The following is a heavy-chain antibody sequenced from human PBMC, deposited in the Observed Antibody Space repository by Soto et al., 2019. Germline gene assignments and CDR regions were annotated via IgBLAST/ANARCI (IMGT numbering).Heavy chain of an antibody. CDR2: ISYDGSNK. V-gene: IGHV3-30*18. CDR3: AKETLLYPGN. Sequence: QVQLVESGGGVVQPGRSLRLSCAASGFTFSSYGMHWVRQAPGKGLEWVAVISYDGSNKYYADSVKDRFTISRDNSKNTLYLQMNSLRAEDTAVYYCAKETLLYPGNWGQGTMVTVSS. CDR1: GFTFSSYG. J-gene: IGHJ3*01. D-gene: IGHD2-2*02.